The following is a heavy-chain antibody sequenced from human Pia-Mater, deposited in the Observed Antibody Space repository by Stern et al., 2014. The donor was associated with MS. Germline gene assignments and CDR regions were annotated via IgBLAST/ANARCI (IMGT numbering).Heavy chain of an antibody. V-gene: IGHV3-30*18. CDR1: GFPFGSCA. D-gene: IGHD2/OR15-2a*01. J-gene: IGHJ5*02. CDR3: AKDRQYLTYFFDH. CDR2: VSYDGSNK. Sequence: VQLLESGGGVVQPGRPLRLSCVASGFPFGSCAMHWVRQAPGKGLEWGAGVSYDGSNKYYADSVKGRFTISRDNSQNTLYMQMSSLRPEDTAVYYCAKDRQYLTYFFDHWGQGSLVTVSS.